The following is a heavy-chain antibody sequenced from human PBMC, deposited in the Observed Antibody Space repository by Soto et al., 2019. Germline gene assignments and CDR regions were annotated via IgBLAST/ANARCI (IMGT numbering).Heavy chain of an antibody. CDR2: ISSSGSTI. J-gene: IGHJ4*02. CDR1: GFTFSIYE. CDR3: ARDPPGYYYDSKIAFDY. V-gene: IGHV3-48*03. D-gene: IGHD3-22*01. Sequence: GGSLRLSCAASGFTFSIYEMNWVRHAPGKGLEWVSYISSSGSTIYYADSVKGRFTISRDNAKNSLYLQMNSLRAEDTAVYYCARDPPGYYYDSKIAFDYWGQGTLVTVSS.